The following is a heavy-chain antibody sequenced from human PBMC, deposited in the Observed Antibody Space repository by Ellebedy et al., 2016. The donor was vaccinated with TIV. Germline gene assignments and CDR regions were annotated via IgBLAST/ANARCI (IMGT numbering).Heavy chain of an antibody. Sequence: GESLKISXAASGLSLSNYGMNWVRQAPGKGLEWVAFISRSSIDMYYADSVKGRFTISRDNAKNSLYLQMDSLRAEDTAVYYCALYTVVTPMAAVDHWGQGSLVTVSS. J-gene: IGHJ4*02. CDR2: ISRSSIDM. D-gene: IGHD4-23*01. CDR1: GLSLSNYG. V-gene: IGHV3-48*01. CDR3: ALYTVVTPMAAVDH.